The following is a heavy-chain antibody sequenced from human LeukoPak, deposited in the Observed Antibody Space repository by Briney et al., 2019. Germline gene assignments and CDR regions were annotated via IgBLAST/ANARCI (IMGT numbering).Heavy chain of an antibody. J-gene: IGHJ6*02. D-gene: IGHD3-10*01. Sequence: GGSLRLSCAASGFTFSAYEMNWVRQAPGKGLEWVSYISTSGSTIYYADSVKGRFTISRDNAKNSLYLQMNSLRAEDTAVYYCASDILWFGDGVVDVWGQGTTVTVSS. V-gene: IGHV3-48*03. CDR2: ISTSGSTI. CDR1: GFTFSAYE. CDR3: ASDILWFGDGVVDV.